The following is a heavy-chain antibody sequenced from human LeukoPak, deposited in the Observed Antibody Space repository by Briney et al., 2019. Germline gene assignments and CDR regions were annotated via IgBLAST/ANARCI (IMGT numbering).Heavy chain of an antibody. D-gene: IGHD6-19*01. V-gene: IGHV4-59*08. J-gene: IGHJ4*02. Sequence: SETLSLTCTVSGGSISSYYWSWIRQPPGKGLEWIGYIYYSGSTNYNPSLKSRVTISVDTSKNQFSLKLSSVTAADTAVYYCARLPVAGTVTATHGAYWGQGTLVTVSS. CDR1: GGSISSYY. CDR2: IYYSGST. CDR3: ARLPVAGTVTATHGAY.